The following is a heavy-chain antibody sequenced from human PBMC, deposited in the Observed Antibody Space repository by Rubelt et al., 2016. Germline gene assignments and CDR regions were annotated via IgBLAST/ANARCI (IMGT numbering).Heavy chain of an antibody. Sequence: SYYWSWIRQPPGKGLEWIGYIYYSGSTNYNPSLKSRVTISVDTSKNQFSLKLSSVTAADSAVYYCARRQRDGYNTYWYFDLWGRGTRVTVSS. V-gene: IGHV4-59*08. CDR3: ARRQRDGYNTYWYFDL. D-gene: IGHD5-24*01. CDR2: IYYSGST. J-gene: IGHJ2*01. CDR1: SYY.